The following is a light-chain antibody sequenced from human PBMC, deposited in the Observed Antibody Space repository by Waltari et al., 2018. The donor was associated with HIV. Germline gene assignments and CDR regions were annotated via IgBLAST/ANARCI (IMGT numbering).Light chain of an antibody. CDR3: HQYYSTPWT. CDR2: WAS. V-gene: IGKV4-1*01. J-gene: IGKJ1*01. CDR1: QSVLYSANNKNY. Sequence: DIVMTQSPDSLAVSLGERATINCKSSQSVLYSANNKNYLAWYQQKPGQPPKLLIDWASTRESGVPDRFSSSGSGTDFTLTISSLQAEDVAVYYCHQYYSTPWTFGQGTRVEIK.